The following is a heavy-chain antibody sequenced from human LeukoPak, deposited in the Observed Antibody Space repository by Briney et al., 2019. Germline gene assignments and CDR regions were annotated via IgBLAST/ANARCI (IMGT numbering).Heavy chain of an antibody. Sequence: GGSLRLSCSASGFTFSSYTMHWVRQAPGKGLEYVSAISSNGGSTYYADSVKGRFTISRDNSKNTLDLQMNSLRAEDTAAYYCAKGRYSYGSYYFDYWGQGTLVTVSS. CDR1: GFTFSSYT. D-gene: IGHD5-18*01. CDR3: AKGRYSYGSYYFDY. CDR2: ISSNGGST. V-gene: IGHV3-64*04. J-gene: IGHJ4*02.